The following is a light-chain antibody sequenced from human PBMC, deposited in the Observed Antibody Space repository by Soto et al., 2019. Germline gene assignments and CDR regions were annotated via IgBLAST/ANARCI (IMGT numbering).Light chain of an antibody. CDR2: DAS. CDR1: QSVTSY. CDR3: QYYNNWLAT. Sequence: EIVLTQSPATLSLSPGERATLSCRASQSVTSYLAWYQQRPGQAPRLLIYDASRRATGVSARFSGSGSGTEFTLTISSLQSEDFTIYYCQYYNNWLATFGGGTKVDIK. J-gene: IGKJ4*01. V-gene: IGKV3-15*01.